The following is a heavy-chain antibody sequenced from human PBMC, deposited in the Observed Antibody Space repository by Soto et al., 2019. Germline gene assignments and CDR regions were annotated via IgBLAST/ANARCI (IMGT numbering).Heavy chain of an antibody. CDR2: IFHDGTT. Sequence: SETLSLTCAVSGVSISSGNWWTWVRQTPQRGLEYIGEIFHDGTTNYYPSFERRVAISVDTSKNQFSLKLTSVTAADTAVYYCTRDPDVRQQLAPGYFDYWGQGTLVTVSS. D-gene: IGHD6-13*01. V-gene: IGHV4-4*02. CDR1: GVSISSGNW. J-gene: IGHJ4*02. CDR3: TRDPDVRQQLAPGYFDY.